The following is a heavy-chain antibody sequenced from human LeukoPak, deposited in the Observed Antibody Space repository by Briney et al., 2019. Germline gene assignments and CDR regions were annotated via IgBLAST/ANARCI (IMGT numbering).Heavy chain of an antibody. CDR1: GFTFGDYA. Sequence: GRSLRLSCTASGFTFGDYAMSWVRQTPGKGLEWVGFIRSKAYGGTADYAASLKGRFTISRDDSKNIAYLQMISLKTEDTAVYYCTTYHYDTSGYYYVTYWGQGTLVTVSS. CDR3: TTYHYDTSGYYYVTY. V-gene: IGHV3-49*04. CDR2: IRSKAYGGTA. J-gene: IGHJ4*02. D-gene: IGHD3-22*01.